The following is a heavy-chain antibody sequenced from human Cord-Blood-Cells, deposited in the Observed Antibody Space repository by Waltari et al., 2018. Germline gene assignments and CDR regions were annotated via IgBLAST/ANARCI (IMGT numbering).Heavy chain of an antibody. Sequence: QVQLVQSGAEVKKPGASVKVSCKVSGYTLTELSMHWVRQAPGKGLGWMGGFDPEDGETIYAQKFQGRVTMTEDTSTDTAYMELSSLRSEDTAVYYCATLGYCTGGVCYWNRSFDPWGQGTLVTVSS. D-gene: IGHD2-8*02. V-gene: IGHV1-24*01. CDR2: FDPEDGET. CDR1: GYTLTELS. CDR3: ATLGYCTGGVCYWNRSFDP. J-gene: IGHJ5*02.